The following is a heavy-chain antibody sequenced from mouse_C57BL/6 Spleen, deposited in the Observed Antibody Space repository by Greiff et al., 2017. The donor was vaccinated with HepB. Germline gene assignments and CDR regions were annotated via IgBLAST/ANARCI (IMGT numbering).Heavy chain of an antibody. Sequence: QVQLKQSGPGLVQPSQSLSITCTVSGFSLTSYGVHWVRQSPGKGLEWLGVIWSGGSTDYNAAFISRLSSSKDNSKSQGFFKMNRLQADETAIYYCARNGGYDVGAWFAYWGQGTLVTVSA. J-gene: IGHJ3*01. CDR3: ARNGGYDVGAWFAY. CDR1: GFSLTSYG. V-gene: IGHV2-2*01. CDR2: IWSGGST. D-gene: IGHD2-2*01.